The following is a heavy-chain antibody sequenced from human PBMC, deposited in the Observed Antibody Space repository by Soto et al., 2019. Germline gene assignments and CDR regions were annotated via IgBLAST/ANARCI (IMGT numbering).Heavy chain of an antibody. CDR1: GFSVSSNY. V-gene: IGHV3-53*01. CDR2: HYSGGST. D-gene: IGHD1-26*01. J-gene: IGHJ5*02. Sequence: GWSLRLSCAISGFSVSSNYLSWVRQAPGKGLEWVSVHYSGGSTYYADSVQGRFTISRDKSNNTLYLQMRRVRAEDTAVYFCARHRHPRGTVGATSPLDPWGQGTQVTVYS. CDR3: ARHRHPRGTVGATSPLDP.